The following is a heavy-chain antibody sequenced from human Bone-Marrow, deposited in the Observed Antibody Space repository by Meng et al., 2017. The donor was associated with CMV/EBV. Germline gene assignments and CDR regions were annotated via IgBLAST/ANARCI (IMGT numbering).Heavy chain of an antibody. Sequence: GGSLRLSCAASGFTFSSYGMHWVRQAPGKGLEWVAFIRYDGSNKYYADSVKGRFTISRDNSKNTLYLQMNSLRAEDTAVYYCAKGGRWLQIQNDYWGQGTLVTVSS. CDR1: GFTFSSYG. J-gene: IGHJ4*02. V-gene: IGHV3-30*02. D-gene: IGHD5-24*01. CDR2: IRYDGSNK. CDR3: AKGGRWLQIQNDY.